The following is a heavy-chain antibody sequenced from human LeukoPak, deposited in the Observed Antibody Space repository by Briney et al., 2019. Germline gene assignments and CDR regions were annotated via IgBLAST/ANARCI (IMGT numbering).Heavy chain of an antibody. J-gene: IGHJ6*02. CDR1: GYTLTELS. D-gene: IGHD3-10*01. CDR2: FDPEDGET. V-gene: IGHV1-24*01. Sequence: GASVKVSCKVSGYTLTELSMHWVRQAPGKGLEWMGGFDPEDGETIYAQKFQGRVTITADESTSTAYMELSSLRSEDTAVYYCARPSNYYGSGSPYYYYGMDVWGQGTTVTVSS. CDR3: ARPSNYYGSGSPYYYYGMDV.